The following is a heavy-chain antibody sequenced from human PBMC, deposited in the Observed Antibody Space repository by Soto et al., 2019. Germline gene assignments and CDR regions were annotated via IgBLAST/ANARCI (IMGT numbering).Heavy chain of an antibody. CDR3: ARGGSNDWQVAFDI. J-gene: IGHJ3*02. V-gene: IGHV4-34*01. CDR2: INHSGSN. CDR1: GGSFSTYY. Sequence: PSATLSLTCVVSGGSFSTYYYNWIRQSPGKGLECIGEINHSGSNNYSPSLKSRVTMSLDTSKNQSSLKLTSVTAADTAVYYCARGGSNDWQVAFDIWGQGTMV. D-gene: IGHD3-9*01.